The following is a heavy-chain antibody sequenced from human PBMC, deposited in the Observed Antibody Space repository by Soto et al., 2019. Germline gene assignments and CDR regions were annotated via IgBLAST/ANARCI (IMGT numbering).Heavy chain of an antibody. Sequence: EVQLVESGGGLIQPGGSLRLSCAASGFTVSNNYMSWVRQAPGKGLEWVSGIFSSGATYYADSVKGRFTISRDNSENALYLHMNSLRGDDTAVYYCARVGNWPDFWGQGTLVTVSS. CDR2: IFSSGAT. D-gene: IGHD1-1*01. V-gene: IGHV3-53*01. CDR3: ARVGNWPDF. CDR1: GFTVSNNY. J-gene: IGHJ4*02.